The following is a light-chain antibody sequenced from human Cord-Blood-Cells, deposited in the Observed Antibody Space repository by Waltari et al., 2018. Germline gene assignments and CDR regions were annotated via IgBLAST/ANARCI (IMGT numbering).Light chain of an antibody. V-gene: IGKV3-11*01. CDR1: QSVSSY. CDR3: QQERT. J-gene: IGKJ2*01. Sequence: EIVLTQSPATLSLPPGERATLTCRASQSVSSYLAWYQQKPGQAPRLLIYDASNRATGIPARFSGSGSGTDFTLTISSLEPEDFAVYYCQQERTFGQGTKLEIK. CDR2: DAS.